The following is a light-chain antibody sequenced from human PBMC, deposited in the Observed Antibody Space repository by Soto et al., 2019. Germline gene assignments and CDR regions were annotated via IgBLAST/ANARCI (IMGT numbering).Light chain of an antibody. CDR1: QSVSSSH. CDR2: GAS. Sequence: EIVLTQSPGTLSLSPGERATLSCRASQSVSSSHLAWYQQKPGQAPRLLIYGASCRATGIPDRFSGSGSGTDFSLTISRLEPEDFAVYYCQQYGSSPWTFGQGTKVDIK. J-gene: IGKJ1*01. CDR3: QQYGSSPWT. V-gene: IGKV3-20*01.